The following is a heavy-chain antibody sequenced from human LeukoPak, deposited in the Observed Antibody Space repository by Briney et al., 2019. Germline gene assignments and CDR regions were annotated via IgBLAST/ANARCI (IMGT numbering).Heavy chain of an antibody. CDR2: IYYSGST. CDR3: ARVEVFAFDI. CDR1: GGSISSGGYY. D-gene: IGHD1-1*01. Sequence: SETLSLTCTVSGGSISSGGYYWSWIRQHPGKGLEWIGYIYYSGSTYYNPSLKSRVTISVDTSKNQFSLKLSFVTAADTAVYYCARVEVFAFDIWGQGTMVTVSS. V-gene: IGHV4-31*03. J-gene: IGHJ3*02.